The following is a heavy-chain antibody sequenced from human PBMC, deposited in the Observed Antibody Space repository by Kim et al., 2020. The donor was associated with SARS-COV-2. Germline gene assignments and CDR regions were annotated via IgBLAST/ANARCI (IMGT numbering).Heavy chain of an antibody. V-gene: IGHV5-51*01. Sequence: YSPSFQGQVTISADKSISTAYLQWSSLKASDTAMYYCARYRIAAAGRIDYWGQGTLVTVSS. J-gene: IGHJ4*02. D-gene: IGHD6-13*01. CDR3: ARYRIAAAGRIDY.